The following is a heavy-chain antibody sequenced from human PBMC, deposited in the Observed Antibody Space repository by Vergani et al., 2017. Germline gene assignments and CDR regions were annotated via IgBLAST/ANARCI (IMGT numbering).Heavy chain of an antibody. CDR2: ISSSGSTI. J-gene: IGHJ3*02. D-gene: IGHD2-2*01. V-gene: IGHV3-11*01. CDR3: ARDKGIPAAILDAFDI. CDR1: GFTFSDYY. Sequence: QVQLVESGGGLVKPGGSLRLFCAASGFTFSDYYMRWIRQAPGKGLEWVPYISSSGSTIYYADSVKGRFTISRDNAKNSLYLQMNSLRAEDTAVYYCARDKGIPAAILDAFDIWGQGTMVTVSS.